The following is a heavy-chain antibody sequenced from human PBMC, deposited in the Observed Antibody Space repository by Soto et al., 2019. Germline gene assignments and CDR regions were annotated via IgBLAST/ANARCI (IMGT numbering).Heavy chain of an antibody. V-gene: IGHV1-46*03. J-gene: IGHJ4*02. CDR2: INPSGGST. CDR1: GYTFTSYY. Sequence: GASVKVSCKASGYTFTSYYMHWVRQAPGQGLEWLGIINPSGGSTSYAQKFQGRVTMTRDTSTSTVYMELSSLRSEDTAVYYCARGPRYYDILTGYHPWYYFDYWGQGTLVTVSS. CDR3: ARGPRYYDILTGYHPWYYFDY. D-gene: IGHD3-9*01.